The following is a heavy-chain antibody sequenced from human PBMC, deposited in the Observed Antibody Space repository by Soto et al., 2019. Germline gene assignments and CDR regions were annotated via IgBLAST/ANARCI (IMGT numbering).Heavy chain of an antibody. D-gene: IGHD2-15*01. Sequence: GESLKISCKCSGYGFSIHWVAWLRQMPGKGLEWGVIIDPGNSNTMDSPSFQGQVTISADTALSTTFLQWDTLEPSDTAIYFCASDCHCDGGNCPMGGFDMWGQGTMVTVSS. CDR2: IDPGNSNT. V-gene: IGHV5-51*01. CDR3: ASDCHCDGGNCPMGGFDM. CDR1: GYGFSIHW. J-gene: IGHJ3*02.